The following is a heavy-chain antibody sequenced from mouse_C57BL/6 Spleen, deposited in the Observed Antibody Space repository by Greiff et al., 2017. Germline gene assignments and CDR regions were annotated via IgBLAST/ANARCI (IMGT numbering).Heavy chain of an antibody. CDR3: ARWGTGIAY. Sequence: EVKLMESGPELVKPGASVKISCKASGYSFTGYYMNWVKQSPEKSLEWIGEINPSTGGTTYNQKFKAKATLTVDKSTSTAYMQRKSLTSEDTAVYYCARWGTGIAYWGQGTLVTGSA. J-gene: IGHJ3*01. D-gene: IGHD4-1*01. CDR1: GYSFTGYY. V-gene: IGHV1-42*01. CDR2: INPSTGGT.